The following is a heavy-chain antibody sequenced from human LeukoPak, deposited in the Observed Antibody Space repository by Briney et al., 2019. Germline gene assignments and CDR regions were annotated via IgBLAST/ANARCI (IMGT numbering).Heavy chain of an antibody. CDR3: ANVPVIAAAGTIPPLY. V-gene: IGHV3-7*05. Sequence: GGSLRLSCVASAFAFSSNWMSWVRQAPGKGLEWVASIKEDGSETYYVDSVKGRFTISRDNAKSSLYLQMNSLRAEDTSVYYCANVPVIAAAGTIPPLYWGQGTLVTVSS. CDR2: IKEDGSET. CDR1: AFAFSSNW. J-gene: IGHJ4*02. D-gene: IGHD6-13*01.